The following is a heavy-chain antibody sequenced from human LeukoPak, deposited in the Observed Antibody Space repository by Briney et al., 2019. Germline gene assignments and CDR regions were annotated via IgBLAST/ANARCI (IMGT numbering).Heavy chain of an antibody. CDR3: ARVPDPELLNAHGGMVRGVSNWFDP. CDR1: GYTFTGYY. CDR2: ISAYNGNT. V-gene: IGHV1-18*04. D-gene: IGHD3-10*01. Sequence: GASVKVSCKASGYTFTGYYMHWVRQAPGQGLEWMGWISAYNGNTNYAQKLQGRVTMTTDTSTSTAYMELRSLRSDDTAVYYCARVPDPELLNAHGGMVRGVSNWFDPWGQGTLVTVSS. J-gene: IGHJ5*02.